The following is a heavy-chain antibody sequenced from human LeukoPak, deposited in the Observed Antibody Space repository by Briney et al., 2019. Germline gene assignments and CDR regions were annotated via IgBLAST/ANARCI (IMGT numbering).Heavy chain of an antibody. CDR2: T. V-gene: IGHV4-39*07. CDR3: VRILGRYQEGMDV. D-gene: IGHD1-26*01. Sequence: PSETLSLTCTVSGGSFTDGDYYWGWVRQPPGTGLQWFATTYEGASLKSRVTISLDTSKNQFFLRLTSVTAADTAVYYCVRILGRYQEGMDVWGPGITVTVSS. CDR1: GGSFTDGDYY. J-gene: IGHJ6*02.